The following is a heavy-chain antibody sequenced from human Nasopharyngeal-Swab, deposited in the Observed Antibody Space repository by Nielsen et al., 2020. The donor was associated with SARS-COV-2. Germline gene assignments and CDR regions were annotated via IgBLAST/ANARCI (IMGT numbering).Heavy chain of an antibody. V-gene: IGHV3-21*04. CDR3: ASRYCSGGSCYSESVY. D-gene: IGHD2-15*01. Sequence: GGSLRLSCAASGFTFSSYSMNWVRQAPGKGLEWVSSISSSSSYIYYADSVKGRFTISRDNAKNSLYLQMNSLRAEDTAVYYCASRYCSGGSCYSESVYWGQGTLVTVSS. CDR1: GFTFSSYS. J-gene: IGHJ4*02. CDR2: ISSSSSYI.